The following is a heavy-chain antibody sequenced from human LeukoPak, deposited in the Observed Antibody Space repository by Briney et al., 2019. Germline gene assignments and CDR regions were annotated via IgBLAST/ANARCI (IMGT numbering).Heavy chain of an antibody. Sequence: ASVKVSCKASGYTFTNYRISWVRQAPGQGLEWMGGILPNIRMTNYAEKFQGRVTITADESTTTAYLELNSLRSEDTAVCSSTWSGDRPDSWGQGSLVTVSS. D-gene: IGHD2-2*01. J-gene: IGHJ4*02. V-gene: IGHV1-69*01. CDR2: ILPNIRMT. CDR1: GYTFTNYR. CDR3: TWSGDRPDS.